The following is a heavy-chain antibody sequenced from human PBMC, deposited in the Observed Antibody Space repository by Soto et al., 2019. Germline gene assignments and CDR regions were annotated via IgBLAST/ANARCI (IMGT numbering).Heavy chain of an antibody. V-gene: IGHV1-8*01. CDR3: ASSSSWYGPDAFDI. D-gene: IGHD6-13*01. J-gene: IGHJ3*02. Sequence: ASVKVSCKAAGYTFTSYDINWVRQATGQGLEWMGWMNPNSGNTGYAQKFQGRVTMTRNTSISTAYMALSSLRSEDTAVYYCASSSSWYGPDAFDIWGQGTMVTVSS. CDR2: MNPNSGNT. CDR1: GYTFTSYD.